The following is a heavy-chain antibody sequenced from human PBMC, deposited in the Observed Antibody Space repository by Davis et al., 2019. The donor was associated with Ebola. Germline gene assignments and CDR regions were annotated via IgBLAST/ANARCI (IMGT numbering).Heavy chain of an antibody. D-gene: IGHD4-17*01. CDR1: GFPFSTYT. Sequence: GGFLRLSCAASGFPFSTYTMNWVRQTPGKGLEWISSIDSSSRFIFYADSVKGRFTVSRDNAKNTLDLQLNSVRVDDAGVYYCARFYHGDRPYWGQGTLVTVSS. V-gene: IGHV3-21*06. CDR3: ARFYHGDRPY. CDR2: IDSSSRFI. J-gene: IGHJ4*02.